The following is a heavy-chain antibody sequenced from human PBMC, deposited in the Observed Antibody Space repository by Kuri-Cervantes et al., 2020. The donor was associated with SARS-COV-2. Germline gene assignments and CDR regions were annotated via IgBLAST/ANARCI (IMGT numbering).Heavy chain of an antibody. J-gene: IGHJ4*02. V-gene: IGHV4-30-2*01. CDR1: GGSISSGGYS. CDR2: IYHSGST. CDR3: ARGSGDFDY. D-gene: IGHD3-3*01. Sequence: LSCAVSGGSISSGGYSWSWIRQPPGKGLEWIGYIYHSGSTYYNPSLKSRVTISVDTSKNQFSLKLSSVTAADTAVYYCARGSGDFDYWGQGTLVTVSS.